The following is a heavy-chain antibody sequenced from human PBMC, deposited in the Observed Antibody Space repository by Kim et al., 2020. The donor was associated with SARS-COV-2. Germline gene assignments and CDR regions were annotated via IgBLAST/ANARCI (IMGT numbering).Heavy chain of an antibody. J-gene: IGHJ4*02. CDR1: GYTFTSYA. CDR3: ARIHHDYGDYAFDY. CDR2: INTNTGNP. V-gene: IGHV7-4-1*02. Sequence: ASVKVSCKASGYTFTSYAMNWVRQAPGQGLEWMGWINTNTGNPTHAQGFTGRFVFSLDTSVSTAYLQISSLKAEDTAVYYCARIHHDYGDYAFDYWGQGTLVTVSS. D-gene: IGHD4-17*01.